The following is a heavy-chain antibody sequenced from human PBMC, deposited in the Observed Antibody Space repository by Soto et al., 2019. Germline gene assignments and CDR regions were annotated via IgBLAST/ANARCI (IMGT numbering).Heavy chain of an antibody. CDR2: IEPSDSYT. CDR1: GYSFTSYW. J-gene: IGHJ5*02. V-gene: IGHV5-10-1*01. D-gene: IGHD2-21*02. Sequence: GESLNISCKGAGYSFTSYWISWVRQMPGKGLEWMGRIEPSDSYTNYSPSFQGHVTISADKSISTAYLQWSSLKASDTAMYYCARRYCGGDCYSENWFDPWGQGTLVTVSS. CDR3: ARRYCGGDCYSENWFDP.